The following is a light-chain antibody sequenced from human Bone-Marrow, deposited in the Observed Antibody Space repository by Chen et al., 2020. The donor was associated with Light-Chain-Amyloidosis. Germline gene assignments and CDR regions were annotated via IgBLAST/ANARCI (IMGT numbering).Light chain of an antibody. CDR2: DDS. CDR3: QVWDRSSDRPV. J-gene: IGLJ3*02. Sequence: SYVLTQPSSVSVAPGQTATIACGGNNIGSTSGHWYQQTPGQAPLLVVYDDSDRPSGIPARFSASNSGYTPTLTISRVAAEDEADYSCQVWDRSSDRPVFGGGTTLTVL. V-gene: IGLV3-21*02. CDR1: NIGSTS.